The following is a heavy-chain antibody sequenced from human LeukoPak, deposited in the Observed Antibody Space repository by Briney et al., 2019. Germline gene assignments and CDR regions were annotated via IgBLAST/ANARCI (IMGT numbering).Heavy chain of an antibody. J-gene: IGHJ6*02. V-gene: IGHV1-46*01. CDR1: GYTFTSYY. Sequence: ASVKVSCKASGYTFTSYYMHWVRQAPGQGLEWMGIINPSGGSTSYAQKFQGRVTITRDTSANTAYMELSSLRSEDTAVYYCARHDPYYYYGMDVWGQGTTVTVSS. CDR2: INPSGGST. CDR3: ARHDPYYYYGMDV.